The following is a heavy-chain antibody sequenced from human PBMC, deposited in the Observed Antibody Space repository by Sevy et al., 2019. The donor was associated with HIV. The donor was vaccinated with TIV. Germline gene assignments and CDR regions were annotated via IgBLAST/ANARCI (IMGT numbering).Heavy chain of an antibody. CDR1: GGSISSYY. D-gene: IGHD6-13*01. Sequence: SETLSLTCTVAGGSISSYYWSWIRQPPGKGLEWIGYIYYSGSTNYNPSLKSRVTISVDTSKNQFSLKLSSVTTADTAVYYCARERQLVLDYWGQGTLVTVS. CDR2: IYYSGST. V-gene: IGHV4-59*01. CDR3: ARERQLVLDY. J-gene: IGHJ4*02.